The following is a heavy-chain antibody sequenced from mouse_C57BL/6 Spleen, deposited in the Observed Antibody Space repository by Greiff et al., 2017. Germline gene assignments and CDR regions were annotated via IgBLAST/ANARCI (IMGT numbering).Heavy chain of an antibody. Sequence: EVQGVESGGGLVKPGGSLKLSCAASGFTFSSYAMSWVRQTPEKRLEWVATISDGGSYTYYPDNVKGRFTISRDNAKNNLYLQMSHLKSEDTDMYYCARADYDWYFDVWGTGTTVTVSS. J-gene: IGHJ1*03. CDR1: GFTFSSYA. CDR3: ARADYDWYFDV. CDR2: ISDGGSYT. D-gene: IGHD2-4*01. V-gene: IGHV5-4*01.